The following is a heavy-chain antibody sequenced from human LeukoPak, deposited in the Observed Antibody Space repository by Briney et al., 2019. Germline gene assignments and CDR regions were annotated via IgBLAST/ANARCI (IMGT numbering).Heavy chain of an antibody. Sequence: GGSLRLSCAASGFTFSSYWMHWVRQAPGKGLVWVSRINSDGSSTYYADSVKGRFTISRDNAKNTLYLQMNSLRAEDTAVCYCARLSRQQLADYWGQGTLVTVSS. CDR1: GFTFSSYW. CDR3: ARLSRQQLADY. D-gene: IGHD6-13*01. V-gene: IGHV3-74*01. CDR2: INSDGSST. J-gene: IGHJ4*02.